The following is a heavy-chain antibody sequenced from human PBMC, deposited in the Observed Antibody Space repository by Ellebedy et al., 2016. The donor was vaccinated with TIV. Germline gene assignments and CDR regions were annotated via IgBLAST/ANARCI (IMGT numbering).Heavy chain of an antibody. CDR1: GGSISSGDYY. CDR3: ARHVSSGWYLFDY. J-gene: IGHJ4*02. Sequence: MPSETLSLTCTVSGGSISSGDYYWSWIRQPPGKGLEWIGYIYYSGSTYYNPSLKSRVTISVDTSKNQFSLKLSSVTAADTAVYYCARHVSSGWYLFDYWGQGTLVTVSS. CDR2: IYYSGST. D-gene: IGHD6-19*01. V-gene: IGHV4-30-4*01.